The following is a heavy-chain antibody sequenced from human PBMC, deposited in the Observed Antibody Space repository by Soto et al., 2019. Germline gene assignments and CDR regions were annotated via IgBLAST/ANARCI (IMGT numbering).Heavy chain of an antibody. CDR3: ARVARSAAFGGLDP. CDR1: GGTFSSYA. D-gene: IGHD3-10*01. CDR2: IIPIFGTA. V-gene: IGHV1-69*13. J-gene: IGHJ5*02. Sequence: SVKVSCKASGGTFSSYAISWVRQAPGQGLEWMGGIIPIFGTANYAQKFQGRVTITADESTSTAYMELSSLRSEDTAVYYCARVARSAAFGGLDPWGQGTLVTVSS.